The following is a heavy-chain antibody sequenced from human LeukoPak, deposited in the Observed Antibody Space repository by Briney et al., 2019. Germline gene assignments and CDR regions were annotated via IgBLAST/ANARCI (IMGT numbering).Heavy chain of an antibody. CDR1: GGSISSYY. CDR2: IYHSGST. J-gene: IGHJ4*02. CDR3: ARIPEDYDSSGYYYQFDY. Sequence: SETLSLTCTVSGGSISSYYWSWIRRPPGKGLEWIGEIYHSGSTNYNPSLKSRVTISVNKSKNQFSLKLSSVTAADTAVYYCARIPEDYDSSGYYYQFDYWGQGTLVTVSS. V-gene: IGHV4-59*12. D-gene: IGHD3-22*01.